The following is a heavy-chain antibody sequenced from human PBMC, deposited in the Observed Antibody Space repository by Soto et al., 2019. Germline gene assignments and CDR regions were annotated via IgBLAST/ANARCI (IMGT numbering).Heavy chain of an antibody. D-gene: IGHD3-10*01. CDR2: IYTSGST. CDR3: ARGPTLATMVRGVIITGYYYYGMDV. Sequence: SETLSLTCTVSGGSISSYYCSWIRQPAGKGLEWIGRIYTSGSTNYNPSLKSRVTMSVDTSKNQFSLKLSSVTAADTAVYYCARGPTLATMVRGVIITGYYYYGMDVWGQGTTVTVSS. V-gene: IGHV4-4*07. CDR1: GGSISSYY. J-gene: IGHJ6*02.